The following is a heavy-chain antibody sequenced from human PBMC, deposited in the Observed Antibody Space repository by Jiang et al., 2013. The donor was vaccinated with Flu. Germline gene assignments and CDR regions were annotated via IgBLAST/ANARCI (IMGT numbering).Heavy chain of an antibody. Sequence: NPSGGSTSYAQKFQGRVTMTRDTSTSTVYMELSSLRSEDTAAYYCARDLGSNRNWFDPWGQGTLVTVSS. J-gene: IGHJ5*02. CDR2: NPSGGST. D-gene: IGHD1-14*01. CDR3: ARDLGSNRNWFDP. V-gene: IGHV1-46*01.